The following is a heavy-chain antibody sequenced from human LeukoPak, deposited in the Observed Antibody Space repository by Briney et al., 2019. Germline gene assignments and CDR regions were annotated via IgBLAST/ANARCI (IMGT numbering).Heavy chain of an antibody. D-gene: IGHD2-8*02. CDR3: ARGFPSIRGIYYFDY. Sequence: SETLPLTCAVYGGSFSGYYWSWIRQPPGKGLEWIGEINHSGSTNYNPSLKSRVTISVDTSKNQFSLKLSSVTAADTAVYYCARGFPSIRGIYYFDYWGQGTLVTVSS. J-gene: IGHJ4*02. CDR2: INHSGST. V-gene: IGHV4-34*01. CDR1: GGSFSGYY.